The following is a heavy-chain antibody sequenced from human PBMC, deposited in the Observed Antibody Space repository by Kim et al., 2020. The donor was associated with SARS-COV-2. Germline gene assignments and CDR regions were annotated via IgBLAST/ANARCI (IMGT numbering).Heavy chain of an antibody. CDR1: GYSLTNYW. J-gene: IGHJ4*02. Sequence: GESLKISCEASGYSLTNYWIAWVRQMPGKGLEWMGIVYPGDSDARYSPSFQGQVTISADKSISTAYLQWSSLKASDTAMYYCARQAPGYVFDYWGQGTLVTVSS. D-gene: IGHD3-16*01. V-gene: IGHV5-51*01. CDR3: ARQAPGYVFDY. CDR2: VYPGDSDA.